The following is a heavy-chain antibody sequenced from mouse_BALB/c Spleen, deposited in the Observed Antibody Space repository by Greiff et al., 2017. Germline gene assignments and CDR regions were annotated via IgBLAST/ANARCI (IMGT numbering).Heavy chain of an antibody. CDR3: VNYYRYSEAWFAY. J-gene: IGHJ3*01. V-gene: IGHV1-9*01. CDR1: GYTFSSYW. CDR2: ILPGSGST. D-gene: IGHD2-14*01. Sequence: QVQLQQSGAELMKPGASVKISCKATGYTFSSYWIEWVKQRPGHGLEWIGEILPGSGSTNYNEKFKGKATFTADTSSNTAYMQLSSLTSEDSAVYYCVNYYRYSEAWFAYWGQGTLVTVSA.